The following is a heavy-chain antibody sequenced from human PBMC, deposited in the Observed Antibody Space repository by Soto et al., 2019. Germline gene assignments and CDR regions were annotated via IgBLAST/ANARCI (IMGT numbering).Heavy chain of an antibody. CDR2: IYYSGST. V-gene: IGHV4-39*01. Sequence: PSETLSLTCTVSGGSISSSSYYWGWIRQPPGKGLEWIGSIYYSGSTYYNPSLKSRVTISVDTSKNQFSLKLSSVTAADTAVYYCARQPSGCSGGSCSSEYYGMDVWGQGTTVTVSS. J-gene: IGHJ6*02. D-gene: IGHD2-15*01. CDR1: GGSISSSSYY. CDR3: ARQPSGCSGGSCSSEYYGMDV.